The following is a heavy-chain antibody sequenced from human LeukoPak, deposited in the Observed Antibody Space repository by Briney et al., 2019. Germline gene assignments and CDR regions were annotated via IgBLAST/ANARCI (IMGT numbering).Heavy chain of an antibody. J-gene: IGHJ4*02. CDR2: IYHSGST. CDR1: GGSISSDGYS. V-gene: IGHV4-30-2*01. D-gene: IGHD3-10*01. CDR3: STGSYYSYDY. Sequence: SQTLSLTCAVSGGSISSDGYSWSWIRQPPGKGLEWIGYIYHSGSTYYNPSLKSRVTISVDRSKNQFSLKLSSVTAADTAVYYCSTGSYYSYDYWGQGTLVTVSS.